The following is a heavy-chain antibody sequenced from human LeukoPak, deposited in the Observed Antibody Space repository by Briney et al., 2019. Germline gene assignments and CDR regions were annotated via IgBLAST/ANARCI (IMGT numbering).Heavy chain of an antibody. CDR1: GYTFTSYY. D-gene: IGHD3-3*01. CDR3: ARDEGTYDFWSGYYSYYFDY. CDR2: INPSGGST. Sequence: ASVKVSCKASGYTFTSYYMHWVRQAPGQGLEWMGIINPSGGSTSYAQKFQGRVTMTRDMSTSTVYMELSSLRSEDTAVYYCARDEGTYDFWSGYYSYYFDYWGQGTLVTVSS. J-gene: IGHJ4*02. V-gene: IGHV1-46*01.